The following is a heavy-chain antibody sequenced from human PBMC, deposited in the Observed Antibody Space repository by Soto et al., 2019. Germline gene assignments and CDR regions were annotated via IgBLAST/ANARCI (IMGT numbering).Heavy chain of an antibody. CDR1: GFTFSSDS. D-gene: IGHD6-19*01. J-gene: IGHJ5*02. CDR3: AREGSPPWGGWSYNWFDP. CDR2: ISSSSTI. V-gene: IGHV3-48*02. Sequence: EVQLVESGGGLVQPGGSLRLSCAASGFTFSSDSMNWVRQAPGKGLEWVSYISSSSTIYYADSVKGRFTISRDNAKNSLYLQMNSLRDEDTAVYYCAREGSPPWGGWSYNWFDPWGQGTLVTVSS.